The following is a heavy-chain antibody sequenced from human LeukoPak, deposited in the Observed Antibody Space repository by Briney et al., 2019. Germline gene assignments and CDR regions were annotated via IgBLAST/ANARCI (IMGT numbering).Heavy chain of an antibody. Sequence: GASVKVSCKASGYTFTSYYMHWVRQAPGQGLEWMGIINPRGGRANYAQKFQGRVTMTRDTSTSTVYMELRSLRSEDAAVYYCARPSVEHEYASSGSFAAWGQGSQVTVSS. D-gene: IGHD3-22*01. J-gene: IGHJ5*02. V-gene: IGHV1-46*01. CDR3: ARPSVEHEYASSGSFAA. CDR2: INPRGGRA. CDR1: GYTFTSYY.